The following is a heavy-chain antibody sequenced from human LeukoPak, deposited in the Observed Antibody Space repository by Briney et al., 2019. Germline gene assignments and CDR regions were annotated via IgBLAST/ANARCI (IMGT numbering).Heavy chain of an antibody. Sequence: SETLSLTCSVSGGSISSSTYYWAWIRQPPGKGLEWIGSIYYTGSTNYNPSLRSRVTISVDTSKNQFSLKLSSVTAADSAVYYCATVTPKVSDLWTGSSGNYFDYWGQGTLVTVSS. CDR3: ATVTPKVSDLWTGSSGNYFDY. V-gene: IGHV4-39*07. CDR1: GGSISSSTYY. CDR2: IYYTGST. J-gene: IGHJ4*02. D-gene: IGHD3/OR15-3a*01.